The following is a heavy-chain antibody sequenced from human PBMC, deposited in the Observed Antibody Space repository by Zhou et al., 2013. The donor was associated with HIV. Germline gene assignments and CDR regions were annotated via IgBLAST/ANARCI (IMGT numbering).Heavy chain of an antibody. D-gene: IGHD2-15*01. CDR1: GGSISNYY. J-gene: IGHJ4*02. CDR3: VRDLGCSGGRCYSHFDS. V-gene: IGHV4-4*07. Sequence: QVQLQESGPGLVKPSETLSLTCTVSGGSISNYYWSWIRQPAGKGLEWIGRIYASGSTIYNPSLKSRVTMSVDTSKNHFSLKLSAVTAADTAIYYCVRDLGCSGGRCYSHFDSWGPGILVTVSS. CDR2: IYASGST.